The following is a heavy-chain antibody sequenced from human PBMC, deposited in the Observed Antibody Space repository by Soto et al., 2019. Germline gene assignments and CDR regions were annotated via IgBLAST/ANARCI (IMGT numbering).Heavy chain of an antibody. J-gene: IGHJ4*02. V-gene: IGHV3-23*01. CDR1: GFAFSSYA. CDR2: ISGSGGST. Sequence: GGSLRLGCAASGFAFSSYAMSWVRQAPGKGLEWVSAISGSGGSTYYADSVKGRFTISRDNSKNTLYLQMNSLRAEDTAAYYCARDTLRYFDWLLNSDYWGQGTLVIVSA. D-gene: IGHD3-9*01. CDR3: ARDTLRYFDWLLNSDY.